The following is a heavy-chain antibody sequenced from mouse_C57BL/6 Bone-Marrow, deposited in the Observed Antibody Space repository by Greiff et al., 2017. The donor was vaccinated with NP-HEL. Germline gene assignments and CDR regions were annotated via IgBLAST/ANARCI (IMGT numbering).Heavy chain of an antibody. D-gene: IGHD1-2*01. CDR1: GYTFTSYW. CDR3: ARGEYYGNFDY. J-gene: IGHJ2*01. Sequence: QVQLQQPGAELVKPGASVKLSCKASGYTFTSYWMHWVKQRPGQGLEWIGMIHPNSGSTNYNEKFKSKATLTVDKSSSTAYMQLSSLKSEDSAVYYCARGEYYGNFDYWGQGTTLTVSS. V-gene: IGHV1-64*01. CDR2: IHPNSGST.